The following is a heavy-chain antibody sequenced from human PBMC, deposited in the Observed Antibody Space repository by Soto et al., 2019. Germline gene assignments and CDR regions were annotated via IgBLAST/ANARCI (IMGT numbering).Heavy chain of an antibody. Sequence: QITLKESGPTLVKPTQTLTLTCTFSGFSLRTSGVGVGWIRQPPGQYLEWRALIYWDDDKRYSPSLKSRLTITKDTSKNQVVLTMTNMDPLDTATSYCAHGLGVAYCSSTSCVRGSFDIWGQGTMVTVSS. CDR3: AHGLGVAYCSSTSCVRGSFDI. CDR1: GFSLRTSGVG. CDR2: IYWDDDK. D-gene: IGHD2-2*01. J-gene: IGHJ3*02. V-gene: IGHV2-5*02.